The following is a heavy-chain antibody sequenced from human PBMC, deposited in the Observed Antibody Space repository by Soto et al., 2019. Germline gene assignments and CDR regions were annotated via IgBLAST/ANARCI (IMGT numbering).Heavy chain of an antibody. CDR1: GGTFSSYA. Sequence: ASVKVSCKASGGTFSSYAISWVRQAPGQGLEWMGGIIPILGIANYEQKFQGRVTITADKSTSTAYMELSSLRSEDTAVYYCAREDCGGDCHTLWYYYDGMDVWGQGTTVTVSS. J-gene: IGHJ6*02. D-gene: IGHD2-21*02. CDR3: AREDCGGDCHTLWYYYDGMDV. CDR2: IIPILGIA. V-gene: IGHV1-69*10.